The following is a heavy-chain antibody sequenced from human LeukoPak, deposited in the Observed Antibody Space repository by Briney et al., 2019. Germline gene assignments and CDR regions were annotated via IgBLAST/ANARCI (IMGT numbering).Heavy chain of an antibody. D-gene: IGHD3-22*01. CDR2: ISAYNGNT. Sequence: AASVKVSCKASGYTFTSYGISWVRQAPGQGLEWMGWISAYNGNTNYAQKLQGRVTMTTDTSTSTAYMELRSLRSDDTAVYYCVRDTYYYDSSGYVDYWGQGTLVTVSS. CDR3: VRDTYYYDSSGYVDY. V-gene: IGHV1-18*01. J-gene: IGHJ4*02. CDR1: GYTFTSYG.